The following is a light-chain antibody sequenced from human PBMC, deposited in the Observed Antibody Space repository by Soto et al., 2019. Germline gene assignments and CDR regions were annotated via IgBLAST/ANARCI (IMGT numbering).Light chain of an antibody. V-gene: IGKV1-5*03. CDR1: QSIGRW. J-gene: IGKJ1*01. Sequence: DLQMTQSPSTLSGSVGDRVTITCRASQSIGRWLAWYQQKPGKAPKLLIYKASSLESGVPSRFSGSGSGTEFTLTISSLQPDDFATYYCQQYNSYSGTFGQGTKVDIK. CDR2: KAS. CDR3: QQYNSYSGT.